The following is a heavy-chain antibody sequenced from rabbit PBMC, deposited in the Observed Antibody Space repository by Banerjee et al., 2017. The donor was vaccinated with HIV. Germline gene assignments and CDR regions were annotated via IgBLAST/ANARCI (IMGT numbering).Heavy chain of an antibody. D-gene: IGHD8-1*01. CDR2: IDPIFGST. CDR3: ARSQYVAYAGYGYYL. Sequence: QLVESGGGLVTLGGSLKLSCKASGIDFSLYYMSWVRQAPGKGLEWIGYIDPIFGSTYYATWVDGRFTISSHNAQNTLYLQLNSLTAADTATYFCARSQYVAYAGYGYYLWGPGTLVTVS. V-gene: IGHV1S7*01. J-gene: IGHJ6*01. CDR1: GIDFSLYY.